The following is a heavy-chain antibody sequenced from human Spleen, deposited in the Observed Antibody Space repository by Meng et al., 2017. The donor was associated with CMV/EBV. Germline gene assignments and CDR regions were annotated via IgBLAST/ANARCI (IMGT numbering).Heavy chain of an antibody. CDR2: IYYSGST. J-gene: IGHJ4*02. CDR1: GGHISRGGYY. CDR3: ARGLCSSTSCYEFDY. Sequence: GGHISRGGYYWSWIRQHPGKGLEWIGYIYYSGSTYYNPSLKSRVTISVDTSKNQFSLKLSSVTAADTAVYYCARGLCSSTSCYEFDYWGQGTLVTVSS. D-gene: IGHD2-2*01. V-gene: IGHV4-31*02.